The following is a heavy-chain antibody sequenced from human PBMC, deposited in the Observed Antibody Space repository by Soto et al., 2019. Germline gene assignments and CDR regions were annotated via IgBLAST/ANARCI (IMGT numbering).Heavy chain of an antibody. CDR2: ISGSSRYI. Sequence: EVQLVESGGGLVKPGGSLRVSCAASGFTFSSYSMNWVRQAPGKGLEWVSSISGSSRYIYYADAVKGRFTISRDNAKNSLYLQMNSLRVEDTAVYSCATVMRSGWDWGQGTLVTVSS. CDR3: ATVMRSGWD. J-gene: IGHJ4*02. D-gene: IGHD6-19*01. CDR1: GFTFSSYS. V-gene: IGHV3-21*01.